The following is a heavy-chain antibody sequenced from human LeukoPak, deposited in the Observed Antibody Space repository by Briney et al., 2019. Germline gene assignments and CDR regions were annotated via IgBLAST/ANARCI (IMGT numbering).Heavy chain of an antibody. CDR3: ARGAYQFEY. D-gene: IGHD2-2*01. CDR1: GFKFSDHY. Sequence: GGSLRLSCAASGFKFSDHYIDWVRQAPGKGLEWVGRSRNKASSYTTEYAASVEGRFTISRDVSESSLYLQMNSLRTEDTAVYLCARGAYQFEYWSQGTLVTVSS. J-gene: IGHJ4*02. CDR2: SRNKASSYTT. V-gene: IGHV3-72*01.